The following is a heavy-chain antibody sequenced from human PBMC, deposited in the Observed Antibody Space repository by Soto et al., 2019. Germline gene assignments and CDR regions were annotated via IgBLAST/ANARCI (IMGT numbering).Heavy chain of an antibody. V-gene: IGHV2-26*01. CDR2: IFSNDEK. Sequence: QVTLKESGPVLVKPTETLTLTCTVSGFSLSNARMGVSWIRQPPGKALEWLAHIFSNDEKSYSTSLKSRLTISKDTSKSQVVLTMTNMXPVDTXTYCCARMNSVYPPSXYXYGMDVWGQGTTVTVSS. CDR1: GFSLSNARMG. CDR3: ARMNSVYPPSXYXYGMDV. D-gene: IGHD2-2*01. J-gene: IGHJ6*02.